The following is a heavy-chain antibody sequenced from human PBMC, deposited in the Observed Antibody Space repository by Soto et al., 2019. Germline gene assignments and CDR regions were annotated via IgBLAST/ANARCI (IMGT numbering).Heavy chain of an antibody. J-gene: IGHJ4*02. CDR3: ARVPGRL. V-gene: IGHV3-53*02. CDR2: VYSGGAT. D-gene: IGHD3-10*01. Sequence: QLVETGGGLIQPGTSLTLSCAASGFSVSRNYMTWVRQAPGKGLEWVSFVYSGGATFYADSMKGRFILSRDDSQNTTYLQMNNLRAEDRAVYYCARVPGRLWGRGTLVTVAS. CDR1: GFSVSRNY.